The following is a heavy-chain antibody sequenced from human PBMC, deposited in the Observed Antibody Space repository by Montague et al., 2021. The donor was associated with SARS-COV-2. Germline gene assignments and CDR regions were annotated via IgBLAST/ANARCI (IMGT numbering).Heavy chain of an antibody. CDR3: ARGGAFDY. V-gene: IGHV6-1*01. J-gene: IGHJ4*02. CDR2: RYY. D-gene: IGHD3-10*01. Sequence: RYYDYGVSVKSRITINPDTSKNQFSLQLDSVTPDDTAVYYCARGGAFDYWGQGTLVTVSS.